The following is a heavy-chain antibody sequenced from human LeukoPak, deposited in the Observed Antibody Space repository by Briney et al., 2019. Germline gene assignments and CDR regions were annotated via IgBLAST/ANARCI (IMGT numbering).Heavy chain of an antibody. CDR3: AKDNYDYGDYDGGDY. CDR2: IRYDGSNK. V-gene: IGHV3-30*02. J-gene: IGHJ4*02. Sequence: GGSLRLSCAASGFTFSSYGMHWVRQAPGKGLEWVAFIRYDGSNKYYADSVKGRFTISRDNSKNTLYLQMNSLRAEDTAMYYCAKDNYDYGDYDGGDYWGQGTLVTVSS. D-gene: IGHD4-17*01. CDR1: GFTFSSYG.